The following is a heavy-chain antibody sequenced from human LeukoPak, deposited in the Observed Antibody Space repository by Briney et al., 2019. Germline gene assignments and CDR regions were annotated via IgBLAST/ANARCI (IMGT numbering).Heavy chain of an antibody. CDR2: INHSGST. CDR3: ARGSSERDYGDFDL. V-gene: IGHV4-34*01. D-gene: IGHD4-17*01. Sequence: SETLSLTCAVYGGSFSGYYWSWIRQPPGKGLEWIGEINHSGSTNYNPSLKSRVTISVDTSKNQFSLKLSSVTAADTAVYYCARGSSERDYGDFDLWGRGTLVTVSS. J-gene: IGHJ2*01. CDR1: GGSFSGYY.